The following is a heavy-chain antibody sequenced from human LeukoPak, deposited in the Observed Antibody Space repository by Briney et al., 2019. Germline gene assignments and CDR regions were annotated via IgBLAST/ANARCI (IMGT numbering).Heavy chain of an antibody. CDR1: GASISGYY. CDR2: IYTSGST. CDR3: ARDRGVVGLTSRARYYYMDV. V-gene: IGHV4-4*07. D-gene: IGHD1-26*01. Sequence: SETLSLTCTVSGASISGYYWSLIRQPGGKGMEWIGRIYTSGSTNYNPSLKSRVTMSVDTSKNQFPLKLSSVTAADTAVYYCARDRGVVGLTSRARYYYMDVWGKGTTVTVSS. J-gene: IGHJ6*03.